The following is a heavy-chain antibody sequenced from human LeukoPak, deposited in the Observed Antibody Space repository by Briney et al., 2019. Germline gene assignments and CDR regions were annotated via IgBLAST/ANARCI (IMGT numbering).Heavy chain of an antibody. CDR3: ARAGDYRNYQVHYYMDV. CDR2: IYYSGST. J-gene: IGHJ6*03. D-gene: IGHD4-11*01. CDR1: GGSISSYY. V-gene: IGHV4-59*01. Sequence: SETLSLTCTVSGGSISSYYWSWIRQPPGKGLEWIGHIYYSGSTNYNLSLKSRVTISVDTSKNQISLKLSSVTAADTAVYYCARAGDYRNYQVHYYMDVWGTGTTVTVSS.